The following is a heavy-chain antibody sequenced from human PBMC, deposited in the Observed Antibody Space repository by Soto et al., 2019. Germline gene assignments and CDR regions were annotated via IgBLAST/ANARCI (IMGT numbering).Heavy chain of an antibody. CDR2: IYNDGTYS. V-gene: IGHV3-74*01. J-gene: IGHJ4*02. D-gene: IGHD3-10*01. Sequence: PWWSLRLSCAASGFIFKMYWMHWVRQSPGKGLVWISRIYNDGTYSDYADSARGRFTISRDNVNDTLYLQMNNLRAEDSGLYYCTRGPRPISTGTGAYWGQGTQVTVS. CDR3: TRGPRPISTGTGAY. CDR1: GFIFKMYW.